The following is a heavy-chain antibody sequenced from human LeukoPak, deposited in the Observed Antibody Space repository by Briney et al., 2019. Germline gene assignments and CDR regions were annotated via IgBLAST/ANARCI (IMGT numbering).Heavy chain of an antibody. CDR2: INPSGANT. CDR1: GYTFTNFY. V-gene: IGHV1-46*01. D-gene: IGHD1-26*01. J-gene: IGHJ4*02. Sequence: ASVNVSFKTSGYTFTNFYMHWVRQAPGQGVEWMGIINPSGANTGYAQKFQGRVTMTRDTSTSTVYMELSSLRSQDTAVYYCAREVGIRGHFDYWGRGTPVTVSS. CDR3: AREVGIRGHFDY.